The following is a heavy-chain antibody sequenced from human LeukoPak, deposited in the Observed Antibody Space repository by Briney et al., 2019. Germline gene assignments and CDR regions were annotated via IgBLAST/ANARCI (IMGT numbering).Heavy chain of an antibody. CDR2: ISGSGGST. J-gene: IGHJ5*02. CDR3: AKDRSITIFGVVSLNWFDP. V-gene: IGHV3-23*01. CDR1: GVTFSSYS. Sequence: GGSLRLSCAASGVTFSSYSMSWVRQAPGKGLEWVSAISGSGGSTYYADSVKGRFTISRDNSKNTLYLQMNSLRAEDTAVYYCAKDRSITIFGVVSLNWFDPWGQGTLVTVSS. D-gene: IGHD3-3*01.